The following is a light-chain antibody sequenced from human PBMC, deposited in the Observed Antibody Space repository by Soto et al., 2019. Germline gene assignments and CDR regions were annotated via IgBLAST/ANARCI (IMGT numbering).Light chain of an antibody. CDR1: QSISTY. Sequence: DIQMTQSPSSLSASEGDRITITCRASQSISTYLNWYQQKPGKAPKLLIYAASSLQSGVPSRFCGSGSGTDFTLTISSLQPEDFATYYCQQSYSTPLTFGGGTKVEIK. CDR2: AAS. J-gene: IGKJ4*01. V-gene: IGKV1-39*01. CDR3: QQSYSTPLT.